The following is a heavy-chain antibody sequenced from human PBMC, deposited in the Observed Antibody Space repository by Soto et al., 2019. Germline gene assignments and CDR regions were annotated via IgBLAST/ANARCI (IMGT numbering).Heavy chain of an antibody. CDR3: VRGWDIFAGGGYPYSYDY. J-gene: IGHJ4*02. CDR1: GGSSSRNNS. Sequence: QMQLKQSGPGLVKPSWTLSLTCAVSGGSSSRNNSWTWVRQPPGEGLKWIGEISHSGSTNYNPSPKRLVTISVEKSKNQCPRTLTPFTAASTAVYYCVRGWDIFAGGGYPYSYDYRGRGTLVTVSS. V-gene: IGHV4-4*02. CDR2: ISHSGST. D-gene: IGHD2-8*02.